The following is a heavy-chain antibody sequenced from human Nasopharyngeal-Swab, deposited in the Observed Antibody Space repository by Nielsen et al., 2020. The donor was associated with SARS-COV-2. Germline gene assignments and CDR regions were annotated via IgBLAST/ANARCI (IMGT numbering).Heavy chain of an antibody. Sequence: GGSLRLSCAASGFTFSTYAMSWVRQAPGKGLEWVAVIHRGGSSSYFADSVKGRFTLSRENSKNTLYLHMNSLRAEDTAVYYCARGGGLNWYIDRWGRGTLVTVSS. D-gene: IGHD6-25*01. CDR1: GFTFSTYA. J-gene: IGHJ2*01. CDR2: IHRGGSSS. CDR3: ARGGGLNWYIDR. V-gene: IGHV3-23*03.